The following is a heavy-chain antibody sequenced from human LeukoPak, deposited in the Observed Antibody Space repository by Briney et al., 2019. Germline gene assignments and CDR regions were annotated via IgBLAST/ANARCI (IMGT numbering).Heavy chain of an antibody. CDR3: ARDSRFLEWLFD. V-gene: IGHV3-48*03. CDR2: INISGGTV. Sequence: QPGRSLRPFCAASGFTFSRFEMNSVSQAPGKGLEWVSYINISGGTVYYADSVKSRFTISRDKAKNSLYLQMNSLRAEDTAVYYCARDSRFLEWLFDWGQGTLVTVSS. D-gene: IGHD3-3*01. J-gene: IGHJ4*02. CDR1: GFTFSRFE.